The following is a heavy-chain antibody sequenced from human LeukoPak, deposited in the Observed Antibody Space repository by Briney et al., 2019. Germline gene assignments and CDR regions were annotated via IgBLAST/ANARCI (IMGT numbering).Heavy chain of an antibody. D-gene: IGHD1-26*01. V-gene: IGHV3-53*01. CDR2: INSGDST. J-gene: IGHJ4*02. Sequence: GESLRLSCAASGFTVSSNYMSWVRQAPGKGLEWVSVINSGDSTYYADSVKGRFTISRDNSKNTLYLQMNSLRAEDTAVYYCARSKVGATIFNYWGQGALVTVSS. CDR3: ARSKVGATIFNY. CDR1: GFTVSSNY.